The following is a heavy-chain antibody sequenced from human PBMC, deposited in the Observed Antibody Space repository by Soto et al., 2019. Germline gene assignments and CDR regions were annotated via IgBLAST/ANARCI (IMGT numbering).Heavy chain of an antibody. V-gene: IGHV3-21*01. CDR3: AREASSTNGGNDAFDI. CDR1: GFTFSSYS. Sequence: GGSLRLSCAASGFTFSSYSMNWVRQAPGKGLEWVSSISSSSSYIYYADSVKGRFTISRDNAKNSLYLQMNSLRAEDTAVYCCAREASSTNGGNDAFDIWGQGTMVTVSS. D-gene: IGHD3-16*01. CDR2: ISSSSSYI. J-gene: IGHJ3*02.